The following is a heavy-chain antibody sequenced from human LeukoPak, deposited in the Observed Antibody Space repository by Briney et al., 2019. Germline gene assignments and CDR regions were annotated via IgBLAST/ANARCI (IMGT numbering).Heavy chain of an antibody. CDR1: GGSISSYY. Sequence: PSETLSLTCTVSGGSISSYYWSWIRQPPGKGLEWIGNINYRGSTNYNPSLKSRVTISVDTSKNQFSLKLSSVTAADTAVYYCARGIAAAGYYYYYGMDVWGQGTTVTVSS. J-gene: IGHJ6*02. CDR2: INYRGST. V-gene: IGHV4-59*12. D-gene: IGHD6-13*01. CDR3: ARGIAAAGYYYYYGMDV.